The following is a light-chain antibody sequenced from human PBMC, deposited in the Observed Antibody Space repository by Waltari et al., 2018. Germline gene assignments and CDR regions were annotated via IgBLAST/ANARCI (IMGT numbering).Light chain of an antibody. J-gene: IGKJ1*01. CDR1: QSISSY. CDR2: PAS. Sequence: DIQMTQSPSSLSASVGDRVTITSRASQSISSYLNWSQQKPGKAPKLLISPASSLQSGVPSRFIGSGSGTDFTLTISSRQPADFATYYCQQSYSTPRTFGQGTKVEIK. V-gene: IGKV1-39*01. CDR3: QQSYSTPRT.